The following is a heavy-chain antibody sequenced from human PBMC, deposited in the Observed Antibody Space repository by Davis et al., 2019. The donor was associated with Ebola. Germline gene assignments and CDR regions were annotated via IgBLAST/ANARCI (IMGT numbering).Heavy chain of an antibody. Sequence: SQTLSLTRAVYGGSFSGYYRSWIRQPPGKGLEWIGEINHSGSTNYNPSLKSRVTISVDTSKNQFSLKLSSVTAADTAVYYCARGWGSYGYWGQGTLVTVSS. V-gene: IGHV4-34*01. D-gene: IGHD3-16*01. J-gene: IGHJ1*01. CDR3: ARGWGSYGY. CDR1: GGSFSGYY. CDR2: INHSGST.